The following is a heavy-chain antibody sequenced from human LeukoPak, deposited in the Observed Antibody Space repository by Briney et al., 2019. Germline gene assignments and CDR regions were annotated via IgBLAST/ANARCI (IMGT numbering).Heavy chain of an antibody. J-gene: IGHJ6*03. CDR3: ARANLGTYYFYYMDV. Sequence: SVKGRFTFSRDNSKNSLYLQVNSLRTEDTAVYYCARANLGTYYFYYMDVWGKGTTVTVSS. V-gene: IGHV3-11*06. D-gene: IGHD1-14*01.